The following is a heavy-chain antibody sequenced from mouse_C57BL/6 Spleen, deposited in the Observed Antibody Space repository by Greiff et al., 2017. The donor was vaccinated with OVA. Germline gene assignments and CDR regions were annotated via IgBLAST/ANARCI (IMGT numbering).Heavy chain of an antibody. D-gene: IGHD1-1*01. CDR3: ARGDYYGSSRGAMDY. J-gene: IGHJ4*01. CDR1: GYTFTSYW. Sequence: VQLMEPGTELVKPGASVKLSCKASGYTFTSYWMHWVKQRPGQGLEWIGNINPSNGGTNYNEKFKSKATLTVDKSSSTAYMQLSSLTSEDSAVYYCARGDYYGSSRGAMDYWGQGTSVTVSS. V-gene: IGHV1-53*01. CDR2: INPSNGGT.